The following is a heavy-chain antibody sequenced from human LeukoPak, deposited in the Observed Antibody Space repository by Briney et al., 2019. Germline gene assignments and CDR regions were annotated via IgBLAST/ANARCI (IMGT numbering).Heavy chain of an antibody. V-gene: IGHV1-69*05. Sequence: SVKVSCKASGGTFSSYAISWVRQAPGQGLEWMGGIIPIFGTANYAQKFQGRVTITTDESTSTAYMELSSLRSEDTAVYYCARVGPQGVPYYYYYMDVWGKGTTVTVSS. D-gene: IGHD2-8*01. CDR1: GGTFSSYA. CDR3: ARVGPQGVPYYYYYMDV. J-gene: IGHJ6*03. CDR2: IIPIFGTA.